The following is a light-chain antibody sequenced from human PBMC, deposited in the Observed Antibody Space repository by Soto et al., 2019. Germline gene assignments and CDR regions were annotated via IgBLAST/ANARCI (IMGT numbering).Light chain of an antibody. Sequence: EVVVTRSPAAVSVSPAERATLSCRASPSVNGNLALYQQKPGQTPRLLIYDVSTRANGVPARFSGRGSGTEFTLTISSLQSEDFALYYCQQYNGSPPWTLGQGTKVDIK. V-gene: IGKV3-15*01. CDR2: DVS. CDR3: QQYNGSPPWT. J-gene: IGKJ1*01. CDR1: PSVNGN.